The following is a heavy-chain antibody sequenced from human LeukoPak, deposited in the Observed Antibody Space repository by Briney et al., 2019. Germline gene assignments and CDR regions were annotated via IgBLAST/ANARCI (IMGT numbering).Heavy chain of an antibody. J-gene: IGHJ6*03. Sequence: SETLSLTCTVSGGSISSYYWSWIRRPPGKGLEWIGYIYYSGSTNYNPSLKSRVTISVDTSKNQFSLKLSSVTAADTAVYYCARVPDIRGYYYYMDVWGKGTTVTVSS. D-gene: IGHD2-15*01. CDR2: IYYSGST. V-gene: IGHV4-59*01. CDR3: ARVPDIRGYYYYMDV. CDR1: GGSISSYY.